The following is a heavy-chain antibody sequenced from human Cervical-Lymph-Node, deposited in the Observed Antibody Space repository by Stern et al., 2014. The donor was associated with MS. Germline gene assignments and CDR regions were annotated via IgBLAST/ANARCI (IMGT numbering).Heavy chain of an antibody. V-gene: IGHV3-21*01. D-gene: IGHD2/OR15-2a*01. CDR2: ISSSSNYI. CDR1: GFMFRTYN. J-gene: IGHJ4*02. Sequence: EDQLVESGGGLVKPGGSLRLSCAASGFMFRTYNMNWVRQAPGKGLEWVSAISSSSNYIYYADSVRGRFTISRDNAKNSLYLQMNSLRAEDTAVYYCARDDELYGLDYWGQGTLVTVSS. CDR3: ARDDELYGLDY.